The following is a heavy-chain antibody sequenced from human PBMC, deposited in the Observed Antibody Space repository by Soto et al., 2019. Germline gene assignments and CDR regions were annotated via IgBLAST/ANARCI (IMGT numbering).Heavy chain of an antibody. J-gene: IGHJ6*02. D-gene: IGHD6-19*01. CDR2: ISGSGGST. CDR1: GFTFSSYA. V-gene: IGHV3-23*01. Sequence: PGGSLRLSCAASGFTFSSYAMSWVRQAPGKGLEWVSAISGSGGSTYYADSVKGRFTISRDNSKNTLYLQMNSLRAEDTAVYYCTRDNQNSSGPEDHYYYYGMDVWGQGTTVTVSS. CDR3: TRDNQNSSGPEDHYYYYGMDV.